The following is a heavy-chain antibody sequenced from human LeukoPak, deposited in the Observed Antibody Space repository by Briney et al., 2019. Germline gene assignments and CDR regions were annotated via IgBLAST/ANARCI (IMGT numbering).Heavy chain of an antibody. D-gene: IGHD4-17*01. Sequence: GGSLRLSCAASGYSFDDNARYWVRQAPGKGLEWVSLISGDGATTYYADSVKGRFNISRDNSKSSLYLQMNSLRSEDSALYYCAKVNQRAVFQHWGQGTLVTVSS. CDR1: GYSFDDNA. V-gene: IGHV3-43*02. CDR3: AKVNQRAVFQH. CDR2: ISGDGATT. J-gene: IGHJ1*01.